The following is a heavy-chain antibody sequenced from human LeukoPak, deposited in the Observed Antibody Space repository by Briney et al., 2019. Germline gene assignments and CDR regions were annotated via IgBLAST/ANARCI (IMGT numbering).Heavy chain of an antibody. CDR3: AKDRGVVVPAAKVLYYYYGMDV. V-gene: IGHV3-23*01. CDR1: GFTFSSYT. J-gene: IGHJ6*02. CDR2: ISGSGGST. Sequence: PGGSLRLSCAASGFTFSSYTMSWVRQAPGKGPECVSAISGSGGSTYYADSVKGRFTISRDNSKNTLYLQMNSLRAEDTAVYYCAKDRGVVVPAAKVLYYYYGMDVWGQGTTVTVSS. D-gene: IGHD2-2*01.